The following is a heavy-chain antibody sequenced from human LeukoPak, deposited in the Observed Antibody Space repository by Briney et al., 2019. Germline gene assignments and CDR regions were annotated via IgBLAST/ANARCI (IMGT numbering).Heavy chain of an antibody. D-gene: IGHD2-2*01. CDR2: ISGSGGST. CDR3: AKAHCSPTSCSRIDY. V-gene: IGHV3-23*01. CDR1: GFTFSTCA. Sequence: TGRSLRLSCAASGFTFSTCAMGWVRQAPGKGLGWVSAISGSGGSTFYADSVKGRFTISRDNSKNAVYLQMSGLRAEDTALYYCAKAHCSPTSCSRIDYWGQGTLVTVSS. J-gene: IGHJ4*02.